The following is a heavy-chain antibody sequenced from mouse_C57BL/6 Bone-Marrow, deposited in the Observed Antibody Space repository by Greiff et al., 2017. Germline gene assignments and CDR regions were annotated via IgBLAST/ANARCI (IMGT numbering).Heavy chain of an antibody. CDR3: ARRGNYDAMDY. J-gene: IGHJ4*01. Sequence: VMLVESGPGLVQPSQSLSITCTVSGFSLTSYGVHWVRQSPGKGLEWLGVIWSGGSTDYNAAFISRLSISKDNSKSQVFFKMNSLQADDTAIYYCARRGNYDAMDYWGQGTSVTVSS. CDR2: IWSGGST. V-gene: IGHV2-2*01. D-gene: IGHD2-1*01. CDR1: GFSLTSYG.